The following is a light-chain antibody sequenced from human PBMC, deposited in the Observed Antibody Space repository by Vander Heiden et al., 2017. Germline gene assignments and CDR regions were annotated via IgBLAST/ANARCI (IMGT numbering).Light chain of an antibody. CDR2: WAS. Sequence: DIVMTQSPDSLAVSLGERATFKCKSSQSVLYASNNKNYLAWYQQKPGQPPKLLISWASTRESGVPDRFSGSGSRTDFTLSISSLQAEDVAVYYCQQYSSIPYTFGQGTKLEIK. V-gene: IGKV4-1*01. CDR1: QSVLYASNNKNY. J-gene: IGKJ2*01. CDR3: QQYSSIPYT.